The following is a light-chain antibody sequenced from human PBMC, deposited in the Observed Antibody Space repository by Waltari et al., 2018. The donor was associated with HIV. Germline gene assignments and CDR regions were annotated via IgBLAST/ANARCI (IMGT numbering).Light chain of an antibody. V-gene: IGLV3-21*04. Sequence: SYVLTQPPSVSVAPGKTARIPCGGNNIGSQSVHWYQQKPRQPPVLVIYYDNIRPSGLPERFSASTSGRTATLAISRVEAGDEADYYCQVCDSASNLCVFGPGTKVTVL. CDR3: QVCDSASNLCV. CDR2: YDN. J-gene: IGLJ1*01. CDR1: NIGSQS.